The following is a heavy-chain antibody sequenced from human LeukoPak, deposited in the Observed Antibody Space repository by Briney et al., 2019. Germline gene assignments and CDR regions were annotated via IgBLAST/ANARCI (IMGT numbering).Heavy chain of an antibody. Sequence: ASVTVSCKASGYTFTGYYMHWVRQAPGQGLEWMGRINPNSGGTNYAQKFQGRVTMTRDTSISTAYMELSRLRSDDTAVYYCARLYGSSGWYFTEYYYYGMDVWGQGTTVTVSS. CDR1: GYTFTGYY. D-gene: IGHD6-19*01. CDR3: ARLYGSSGWYFTEYYYYGMDV. J-gene: IGHJ6*02. CDR2: INPNSGGT. V-gene: IGHV1-2*06.